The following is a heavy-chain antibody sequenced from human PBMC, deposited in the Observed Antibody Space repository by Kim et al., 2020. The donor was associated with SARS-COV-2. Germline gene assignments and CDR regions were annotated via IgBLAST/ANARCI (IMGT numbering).Heavy chain of an antibody. J-gene: IGHJ6*01. Sequence: SVKVSCKASGFTFTSSAMQWVRQARGQRLEWIGWIVVGSGNTNYAQKFQERVTITMDMSTSTAYMELSSLRSEDTAVYYCAADQGGLLWFGEFYYYGMDVWGQGTTVNVSS. CDR3: AADQGGLLWFGEFYYYGMDV. CDR2: IVVGSGNT. D-gene: IGHD3-10*01. V-gene: IGHV1-58*02. CDR1: GFTFTSSA.